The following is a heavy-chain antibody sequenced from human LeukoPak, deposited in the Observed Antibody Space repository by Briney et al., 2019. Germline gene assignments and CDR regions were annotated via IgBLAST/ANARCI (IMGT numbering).Heavy chain of an antibody. D-gene: IGHD6-13*01. CDR1: GGSISSGSYY. V-gene: IGHV4-61*02. CDR3: ARGGQQLVQDY. CDR2: IYTSGST. J-gene: IGHJ4*02. Sequence: PSQTLSLTCTVSGGSISSGSYYWSWIRQPAGKGLEWIGRIYTSGSTNYNPSLKSRVTISVDTSKNQFSLKLSSVTAADTAVYYCARGGQQLVQDYWGQGTLVTVSS.